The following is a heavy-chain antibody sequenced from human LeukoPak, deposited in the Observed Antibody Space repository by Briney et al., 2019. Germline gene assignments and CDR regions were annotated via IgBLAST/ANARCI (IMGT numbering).Heavy chain of an antibody. D-gene: IGHD5-24*01. CDR3: ARHRSGWLQSSFDY. V-gene: IGHV4-34*01. J-gene: IGHJ4*02. CDR1: GGSFSGNY. CDR2: INHSGST. Sequence: SETLSLTCAVYGGSFSGNYWSWIRQPPGKGLEWIGEINHSGSTNYNPSLKSRVTISVDTSKNQFSLKLSSVTAADTAVYYCARHRSGWLQSSFDYWGQGTLVTVSS.